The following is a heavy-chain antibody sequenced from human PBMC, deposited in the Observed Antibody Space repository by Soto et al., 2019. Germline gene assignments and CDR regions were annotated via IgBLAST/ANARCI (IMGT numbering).Heavy chain of an antibody. J-gene: IGHJ4*02. CDR1: GGSISSGGSY. Sequence: QVQLQESGPGLVKSSQTLSLTCTVSGGSISSGGSYWSWIRQRPGKGLEWIGYIFYSDSFYYTPSLKVRVVILADTSKNQFTVKLSSVTDADTAVYYCARAPETPPIFGVVRPYFLAFWCPGTLVTVSS. CDR2: IFYSDSF. CDR3: ARAPETPPIFGVVRPYFLAF. V-gene: IGHV4-31*03. D-gene: IGHD3-3*02.